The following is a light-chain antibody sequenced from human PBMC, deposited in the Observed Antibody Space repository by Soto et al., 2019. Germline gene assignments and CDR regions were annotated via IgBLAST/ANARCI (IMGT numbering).Light chain of an antibody. CDR3: QQYNIWPRT. J-gene: IGKJ1*01. V-gene: IGKV3D-15*01. CDR1: QTVSSN. Sequence: EIVLTQSPGTLSLSPGERGTLSCRASQTVSSNFIAWYQQKPGQAPRLLIYDASNRATGIPARFSGSGSGTEFTLTISSLQSEDFAVYYCQQYNIWPRTFCQGAKVDIK. CDR2: DAS.